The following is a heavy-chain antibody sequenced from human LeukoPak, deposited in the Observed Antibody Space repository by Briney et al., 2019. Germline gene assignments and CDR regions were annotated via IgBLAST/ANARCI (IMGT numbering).Heavy chain of an antibody. CDR2: IYPGDSDT. J-gene: IGHJ4*02. D-gene: IGHD3-3*01. Sequence: GESLKISCKGSGYTFTSYWIGWVRQMPGKGLEWMGIIYPGDSDTRYSPSLQGQVTISVDTSIGTAYLQWSSLKASDTAIYYCARQNDFRLDYWGQGTLVTVSS. CDR1: GYTFTSYW. CDR3: ARQNDFRLDY. V-gene: IGHV5-51*01.